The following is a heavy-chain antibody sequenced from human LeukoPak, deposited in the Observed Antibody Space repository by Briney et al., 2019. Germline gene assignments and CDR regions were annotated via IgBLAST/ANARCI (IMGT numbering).Heavy chain of an antibody. CDR1: GVSIAKTFYY. J-gene: IGHJ4*02. V-gene: IGHV4-61*02. CDR2: ICTTGGT. CDR3: ARRQEGHDY. Sequence: TSQTLSLTCTVSGVSIAKTFYYWNWLRQPAGKGLEWIGRICTTGGTDYNPSLKSRVTISLDTAKNQFSLKMTSVTAADTAVYYCARRQEGHDYWGQGTLVTVSS.